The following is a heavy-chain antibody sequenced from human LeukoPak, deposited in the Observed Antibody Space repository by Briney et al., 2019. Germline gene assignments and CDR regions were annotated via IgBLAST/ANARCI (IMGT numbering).Heavy chain of an antibody. CDR3: ARDWKTNSFDY. J-gene: IGHJ4*02. V-gene: IGHV3-48*03. CDR2: ISTSGSII. CDR1: GFAFSSYE. Sequence: GGSLRLSCAASGFAFSSYEMNWVRQAPGKGLEWVSYISTSGSIIHYADSVKGRFTFSRDNAKNSVYLQMDSLRAEDTAIYYCARDWKTNSFDYWGQGTLVTVSS. D-gene: IGHD1-1*01.